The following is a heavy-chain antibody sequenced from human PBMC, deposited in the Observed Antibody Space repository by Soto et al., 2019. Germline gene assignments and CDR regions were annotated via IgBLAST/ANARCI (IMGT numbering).Heavy chain of an antibody. Sequence: SETLSLTCTVSGASISGYYWSWIRNSAGKGLEWFGRIYATGTTDYNPSLKSRVMMSVDTSKKQFSLRLRSVTAADTAVYYCAREGSHSAYNFAIGIQLWSVDRWGQGLPDTVSS. J-gene: IGHJ5*02. D-gene: IGHD1-1*01. CDR3: AREGSHSAYNFAIGIQLWSVDR. CDR2: IYATGTT. V-gene: IGHV4-4*07. CDR1: GASISGYY.